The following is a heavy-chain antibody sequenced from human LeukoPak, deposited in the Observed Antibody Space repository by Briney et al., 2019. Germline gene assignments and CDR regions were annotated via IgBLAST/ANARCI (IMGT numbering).Heavy chain of an antibody. CDR2: ISNNGGST. CDR1: GFTFSNYG. J-gene: IGHJ5*02. D-gene: IGHD3-9*01. Sequence: GGSLRLSCAASGFTFSNYGMSWVRQAPGKGLEWVSGISNNGGSTYYADSVKGRFTISRDNSKNTLYLQMNSLRAEDTAVYYCARLGYYDILSWFDPWGQGTLVTVSS. V-gene: IGHV3-23*01. CDR3: ARLGYYDILSWFDP.